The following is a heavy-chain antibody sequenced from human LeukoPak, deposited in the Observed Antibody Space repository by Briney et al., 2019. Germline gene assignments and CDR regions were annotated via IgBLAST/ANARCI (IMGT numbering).Heavy chain of an antibody. CDR2: INHSGST. J-gene: IGHJ4*02. CDR3: ARERVQLWLRGIDY. CDR1: GGSFSGYY. D-gene: IGHD5-18*01. Sequence: SETLSLTCAVCGGSFSGYYWSWIRQPPGKGLEWIGEINHSGSTNYNPSLKSRVTISVATSKNQFSLKLSSVTAADTAVYYCARERVQLWLRGIDYWGQGTLVTVSS. V-gene: IGHV4-34*01.